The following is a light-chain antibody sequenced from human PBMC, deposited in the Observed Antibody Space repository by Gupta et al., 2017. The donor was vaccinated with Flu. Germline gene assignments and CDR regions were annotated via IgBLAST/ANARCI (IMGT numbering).Light chain of an antibody. V-gene: IGLV6-57*01. CDR2: EDN. CDR3: QSYDSFNRYVV. Sequence: IDTNYVQWYQQRPDSSPTIVIYEDNLRPSVVPDRFSGYIDSSSNSASLTISGLKTEDEADYFCQSYDSFNRYVVFGGGTKLTVL. CDR1: IDTNY. J-gene: IGLJ2*01.